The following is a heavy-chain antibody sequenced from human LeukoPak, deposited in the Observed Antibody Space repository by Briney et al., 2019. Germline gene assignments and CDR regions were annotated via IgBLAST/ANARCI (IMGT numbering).Heavy chain of an antibody. V-gene: IGHV1-18*01. Sequence: EASVKVSCKASGYTFTSCGISWVRQAPGQGLEWMGWISAYNGNTNYAQKLQGRVTMTTDTSTSTAYMELRSLRSDDTAVYYCARNYYYDSSGYPMEDYWGQGTLVTVPS. CDR1: GYTFTSCG. D-gene: IGHD3-22*01. CDR2: ISAYNGNT. CDR3: ARNYYYDSSGYPMEDY. J-gene: IGHJ4*02.